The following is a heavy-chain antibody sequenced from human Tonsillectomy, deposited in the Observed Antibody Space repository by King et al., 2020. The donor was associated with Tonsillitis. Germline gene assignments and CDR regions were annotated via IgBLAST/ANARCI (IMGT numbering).Heavy chain of an antibody. CDR2: INHSGST. D-gene: IGHD3-10*01. V-gene: IGHV4-34*01. Sequence: VQLQQWGAGLLKPSETLSLTCAVYGGSFSGYYWSWLRQPPGKGLEWIGEINHSGSTNYNPSLKSRVTISVDTSKNQVSLKLSSVTAADPAVYYCATRPTVPYRVGVRGVISWFDPWGQGTLVTVSS. J-gene: IGHJ5*02. CDR3: ATRPTVPYRVGVRGVISWFDP. CDR1: GGSFSGYY.